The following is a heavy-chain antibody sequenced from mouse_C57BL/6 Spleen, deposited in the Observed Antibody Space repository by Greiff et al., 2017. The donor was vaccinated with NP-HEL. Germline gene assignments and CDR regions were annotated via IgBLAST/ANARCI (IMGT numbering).Heavy chain of an antibody. D-gene: IGHD2-2*01. CDR3: AREGDMVTTGYAMDY. V-gene: IGHV5-16*01. CDR2: INYDGSST. CDR1: GFTFSDYY. J-gene: IGHJ4*01. Sequence: EVKVVESEGGLVQPGSSMKLSCTASGFTFSDYYMAWVRQVPEKGLEWVANINYDGSSTYYLDSLKSRFIISRDHAKNILYLQMSSLKSEDTATYYCAREGDMVTTGYAMDYWGQGTSVTASS.